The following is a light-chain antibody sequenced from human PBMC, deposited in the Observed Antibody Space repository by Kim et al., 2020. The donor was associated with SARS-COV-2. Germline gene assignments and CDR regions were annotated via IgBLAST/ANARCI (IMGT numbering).Light chain of an antibody. CDR1: QSISYY. Sequence: DIQMTQSPPSLSASVGDRVTITCRASQSISYYLNWYQQTPGKAPKLLISGAASLLSGVPSRFSGSGSGTDFTLTISSLQPEDFATYYCQHSYTTPPTFGGGTKLEI. J-gene: IGKJ4*01. CDR2: GAA. V-gene: IGKV1-39*01. CDR3: QHSYTTPPT.